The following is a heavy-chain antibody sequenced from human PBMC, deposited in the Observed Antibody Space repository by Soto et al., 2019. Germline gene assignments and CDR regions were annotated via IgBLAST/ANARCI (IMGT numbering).Heavy chain of an antibody. CDR1: GGSFSGYY. Sequence: QVQLQQWGAGLLKPSETLSLTCAVYGGSFSGYYWSWIRQPPGKGLEWIGEINHSGSTNYNPSLKSRVTISVDTSTNQFSLKLSSVTAADTAVYYCAVGTTGGDYVRAWFDPWGQGTLVTVSS. V-gene: IGHV4-34*01. CDR2: INHSGST. CDR3: AVGTTGGDYVRAWFDP. J-gene: IGHJ5*02. D-gene: IGHD4-17*01.